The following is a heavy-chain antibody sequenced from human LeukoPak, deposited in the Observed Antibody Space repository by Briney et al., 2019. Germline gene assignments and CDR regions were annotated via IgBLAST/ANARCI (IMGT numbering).Heavy chain of an antibody. CDR3: ARGYDYVWGAPSSSRMDV. J-gene: IGHJ6*02. CDR1: GFTFSSYS. CDR2: ISSSSSYI. V-gene: IGHV3-21*01. Sequence: GGSLRLSCAASGFTFSSYSMNWVRQAPGKGLEWVSSISSSSSYIYYADSVKGRFTISRDNAKNSLYLQMNSLRAEDTAVYYCARGYDYVWGAPSSSRMDVWGQGTTVTVSS. D-gene: IGHD3-16*01.